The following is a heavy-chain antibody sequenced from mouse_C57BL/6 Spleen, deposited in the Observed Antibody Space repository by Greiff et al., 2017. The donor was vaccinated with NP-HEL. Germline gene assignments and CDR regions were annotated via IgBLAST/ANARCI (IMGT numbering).Heavy chain of an antibody. V-gene: IGHV10-3*01. D-gene: IGHD2-3*01. Sequence: GGGLVQPKGSLKLSCAASGFPFITYAMHWVRQAPGKGLEWVARVRSKSSYYATYYADSVKDRFTISRYVSQSILYLQMNNLKTEDTAMYYFVREDDGYLCYFDDWGTGTMVTVSS. CDR3: VREDDGYLCYFDD. CDR1: GFPFITYA. CDR2: VRSKSSYYAT. J-gene: IGHJ1*03.